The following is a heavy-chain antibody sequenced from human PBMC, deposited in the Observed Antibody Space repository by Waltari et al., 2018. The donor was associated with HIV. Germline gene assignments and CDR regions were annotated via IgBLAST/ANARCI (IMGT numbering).Heavy chain of an antibody. J-gene: IGHJ4*02. CDR2: IRQGGSET. V-gene: IGHV3-7*01. D-gene: IGHD3-16*01. Sequence: EVQLVESGGGLVQPGGSLRLSCSASGFTLSNSWMSWVRQAPGKGLEWVANIRQGGSETYYVDSVKGRFTISRDDAKNSLYLQLNSLRVEDTAVYYCAKLGAAFDFWGQGTLVTVSS. CDR3: AKLGAAFDF. CDR1: GFTLSNSW.